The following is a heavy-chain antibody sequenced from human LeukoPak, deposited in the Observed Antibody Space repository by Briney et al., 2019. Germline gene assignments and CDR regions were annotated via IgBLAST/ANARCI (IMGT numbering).Heavy chain of an antibody. J-gene: IGHJ4*02. Sequence: VESLKISCKGSGYSFTSYWIGWVRQMPGKGLEWLGIIYPGDSDTRYSPSFQGQVTISADKSISTAYLQWSSLKASDTAMYYCARHSPVEMATIDYWGQGTLVTVSS. D-gene: IGHD5-24*01. CDR1: GYSFTSYW. CDR2: IYPGDSDT. CDR3: ARHSPVEMATIDY. V-gene: IGHV5-51*01.